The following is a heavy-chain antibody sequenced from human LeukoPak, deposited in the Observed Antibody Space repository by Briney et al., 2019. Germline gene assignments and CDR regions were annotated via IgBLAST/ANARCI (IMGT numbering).Heavy chain of an antibody. Sequence: GRSLRLSRAASGFTFDDYAMHWVRQAPGKGLEWVSGISWNSGSIGYADSVKGRFTISRDNAKNSLYLQMNSLRAEDTALYYCAKDRYSSGWYYFDYWGQGTLVTVSS. J-gene: IGHJ4*02. CDR3: AKDRYSSGWYYFDY. CDR2: ISWNSGSI. CDR1: GFTFDDYA. V-gene: IGHV3-9*01. D-gene: IGHD6-19*01.